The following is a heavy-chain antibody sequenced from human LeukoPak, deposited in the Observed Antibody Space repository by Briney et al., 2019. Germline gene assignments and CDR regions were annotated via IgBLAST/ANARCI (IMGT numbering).Heavy chain of an antibody. D-gene: IGHD5-24*01. CDR1: GGSISSYY. CDR2: IYYSGST. Sequence: PSETLSLTCTVSGGSISSYYGSWIRQPPGKGLEWIGYIYYSGSTNYNPSLKSRVTLSVDTSKNQFSLKLSSVTAADTAVYYCARGAMTTTSTFDYWGQGTLVTVSS. J-gene: IGHJ4*02. V-gene: IGHV4-59*13. CDR3: ARGAMTTTSTFDY.